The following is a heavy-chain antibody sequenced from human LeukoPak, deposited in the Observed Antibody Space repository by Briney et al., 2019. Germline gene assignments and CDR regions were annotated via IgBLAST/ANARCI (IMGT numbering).Heavy chain of an antibody. CDR2: INHSGST. J-gene: IGHJ4*02. Sequence: SETLSLTCAVYGGSFSGYYWSWIRQPPGKGLEWIGEINHSGSTNYNPSLKSRVTISVDTSKNRFSLKLSSVTAADTAVYYCARLTNGSGSSFDYWGQGTLVTVSS. D-gene: IGHD3-10*01. CDR3: ARLTNGSGSSFDY. V-gene: IGHV4-34*01. CDR1: GGSFSGYY.